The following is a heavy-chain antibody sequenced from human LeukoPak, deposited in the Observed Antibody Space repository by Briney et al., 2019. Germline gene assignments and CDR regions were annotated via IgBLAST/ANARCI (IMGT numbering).Heavy chain of an antibody. D-gene: IGHD6-19*01. CDR2: INPSFNPGVDVT. Sequence: ASVKVSCKASGYTFSSYHIHWVRQAPGQGLEWMGKINPSFNPGVDVTSYAQKFQGRVTMTRDISTNTVYMELSSLTSEDTAVYFCARDDGYGWWGYYWGQGTLVTVSS. V-gene: IGHV1-46*01. CDR1: GYTFSSYH. J-gene: IGHJ4*02. CDR3: ARDDGYGWWGYY.